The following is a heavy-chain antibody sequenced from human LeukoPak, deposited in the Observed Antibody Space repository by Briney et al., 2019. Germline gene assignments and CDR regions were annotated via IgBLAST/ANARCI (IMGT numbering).Heavy chain of an antibody. CDR2: IYYSGST. CDR3: ARDLEVVVTAAMRFDY. V-gene: IGHV4-39*07. D-gene: IGHD2-2*01. Sequence: SETLSLTCTVSGDSISTSSYYWGWIRQPPGKGLEWIGNIYYSGSTYYNPSLKSRVTISIDTSKNQFSLKLSSVTAADTAVYYCARDLEVVVTAAMRFDYWGQGTLVTVSS. J-gene: IGHJ4*02. CDR1: GDSISTSSYY.